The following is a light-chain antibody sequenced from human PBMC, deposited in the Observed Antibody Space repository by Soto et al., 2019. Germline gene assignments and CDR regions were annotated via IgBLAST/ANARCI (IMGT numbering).Light chain of an antibody. J-gene: IGKJ2*01. V-gene: IGKV1-9*01. CDR2: AAS. CDR3: QQLNSYPRT. CDR1: QGIGSY. Sequence: DIQLTQSPSFLSASVGDRVTITCRASQGIGSYLAWYQQRPGKALKLLIYAASTLQSGVPSRFSGSGSGTSFTLTISSLQPEDLATFYCQQLNSYPRTFGQGTKLEI.